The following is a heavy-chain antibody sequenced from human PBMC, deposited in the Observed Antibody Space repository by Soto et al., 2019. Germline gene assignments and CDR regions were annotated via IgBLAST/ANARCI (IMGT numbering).Heavy chain of an antibody. CDR2: IYNGGST. J-gene: IGHJ6*02. Sequence: EVQLVESGGGLVQPGGSLRLSCAASGFTVSSNYMSWVRQAPGKGLEWVSVIYNGGSTYYADSVKGRFTISRDNSKSTLYLQMSSLRAEDTAVYYCARDRIPTGMDVWGQGTTVTVSS. CDR1: GFTVSSNY. CDR3: ARDRIPTGMDV. V-gene: IGHV3-66*01.